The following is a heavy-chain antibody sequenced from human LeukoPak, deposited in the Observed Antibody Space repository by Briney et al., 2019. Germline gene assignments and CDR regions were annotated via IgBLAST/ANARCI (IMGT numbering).Heavy chain of an antibody. Sequence: PGGSLRLSCAASGFTFSDYVMNWVRQAPGKGLEWVAVISYDESKKYCADSVKGRFTISRDNSKNTLYLEMNSLRTEDSAVYYCAGSYGSGTYYLDYWGQGTLVTVSS. CDR1: GFTFSDYV. V-gene: IGHV3-30-3*01. CDR2: ISYDESKK. D-gene: IGHD3-10*01. J-gene: IGHJ4*02. CDR3: AGSYGSGTYYLDY.